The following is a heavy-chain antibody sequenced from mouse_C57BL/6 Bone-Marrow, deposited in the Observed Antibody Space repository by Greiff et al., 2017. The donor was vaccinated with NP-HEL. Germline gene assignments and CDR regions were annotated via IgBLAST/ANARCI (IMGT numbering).Heavy chain of an antibody. CDR1: GFNIKDDY. D-gene: IGHD2-4*01. V-gene: IGHV14-4*01. CDR3: TTLDYDGEGY. J-gene: IGHJ2*01. CDR2: IDPENGDT. Sequence: LVESGAELVRPGASVKLSCTASGFNIKDDYMHWVKQRPEQGLEWIGGIDPENGDTEYASKFQGKATITADTSSNTAYLQLSSLTSEDAAVYYCTTLDYDGEGYWGQGTTLTVSS.